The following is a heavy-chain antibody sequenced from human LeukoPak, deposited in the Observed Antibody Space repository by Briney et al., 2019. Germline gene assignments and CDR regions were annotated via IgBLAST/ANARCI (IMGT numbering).Heavy chain of an antibody. Sequence: GGSLRLSCAASGFTLSRYWMSWVRQAPGKGLEWVSYISSSGSTIYYADSVKGRFTISRDNAKNSLYLQMNSLRAEDTAVYYCARDRYYYDSSGYDYWGQGTLVTVSS. CDR1: GFTLSRYW. D-gene: IGHD3-22*01. CDR3: ARDRYYYDSSGYDY. J-gene: IGHJ4*02. CDR2: ISSSGSTI. V-gene: IGHV3-48*04.